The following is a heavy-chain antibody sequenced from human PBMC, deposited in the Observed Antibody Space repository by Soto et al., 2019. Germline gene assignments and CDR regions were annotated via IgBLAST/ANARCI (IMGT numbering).Heavy chain of an antibody. V-gene: IGHV3-48*01. CDR3: ARFPPFGVVPGFDY. J-gene: IGHJ4*02. Sequence: GGSLRLSCAASGFTFGSYSMNCARPAPRKGLEWVSYISSISSTIYYADSVKGRFTISRDNAKNTLYLQMNSLRAEDTAVYYCARFPPFGVVPGFDYWGQGTLVTVSS. D-gene: IGHD3-3*01. CDR2: ISSISSTI. CDR1: GFTFGSYS.